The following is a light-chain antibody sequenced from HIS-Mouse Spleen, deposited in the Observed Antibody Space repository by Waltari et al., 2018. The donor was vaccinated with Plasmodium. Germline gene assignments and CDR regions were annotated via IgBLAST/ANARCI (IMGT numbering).Light chain of an antibody. CDR3: QVWDSSTGV. CDR1: NIGSKN. Sequence: SYELTQPLSVSVALGKTARITCGGNNIGSKNVHWYQQKPGQAPVLVIYRDSNRPSGIPERFSGSNSGNTATLTISRAQAGDEADYYCQVWDSSTGVFGGGTKLTVL. J-gene: IGLJ3*02. V-gene: IGLV3-9*01. CDR2: RDS.